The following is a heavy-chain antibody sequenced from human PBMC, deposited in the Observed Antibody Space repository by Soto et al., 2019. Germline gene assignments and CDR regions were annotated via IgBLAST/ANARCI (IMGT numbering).Heavy chain of an antibody. CDR2: ISHDGGHE. Sequence: GGSLRLSCAASGFNFRNNGMHWVRQVPGKGLEFVAVISHDGGHEDYADSVKGRFTISRDNSKNMLFLQMNSLRPDDTAVYYCASDSGGYSHYVDYWGQGTLVTVSS. D-gene: IGHD3-16*01. CDR3: ASDSGGYSHYVDY. J-gene: IGHJ4*02. CDR1: GFNFRNNG. V-gene: IGHV3-30*03.